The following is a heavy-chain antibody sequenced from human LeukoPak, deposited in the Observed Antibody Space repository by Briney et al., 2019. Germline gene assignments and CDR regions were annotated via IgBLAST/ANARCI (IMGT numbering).Heavy chain of an antibody. V-gene: IGHV3-21*01. CDR1: GSTFSSYT. CDR2: ISSSATYI. CDR3: ATWDDYGDYVAFEY. D-gene: IGHD4-17*01. Sequence: GGSLRLSCAGSGSTFSSYTMNWVRQAPGKGLEWVSSISSSATYIYYADSVRGRFTISRDDAKNSLFLHMNSLRAEDTAVYYCATWDDYGDYVAFEYWGQGTLVTVSS. J-gene: IGHJ4*02.